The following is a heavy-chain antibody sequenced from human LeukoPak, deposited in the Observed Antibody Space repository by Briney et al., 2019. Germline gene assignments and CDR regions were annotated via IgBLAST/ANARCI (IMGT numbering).Heavy chain of an antibody. CDR2: IRFDGSNK. J-gene: IGHJ4*02. CDR1: GFTFSSYG. CDR3: AKTPRRGRDSSGTFDY. D-gene: IGHD3-22*01. V-gene: IGHV3-30*02. Sequence: PGGSLRLSCVASGFTFSSYGMHWVRQALGKGLEWVAFIRFDGSNKYYADSVKGRFTISRDNSKNTLYLQLNSLRAEDTAVYYCAKTPRRGRDSSGTFDYWGQGTLVTVSS.